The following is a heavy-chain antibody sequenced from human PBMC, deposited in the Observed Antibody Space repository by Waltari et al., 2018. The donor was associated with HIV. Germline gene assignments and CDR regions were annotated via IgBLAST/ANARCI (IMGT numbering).Heavy chain of an antibody. V-gene: IGHV3-33*01. Sequence: VQMVESGGGVVQPGRSLRLSCAASGFTFSSYGMHWVRQAPAKGLEWVAVIWYDGSNKYYADSVKGRFTISRDNSKNTLYLQMNSLRAEDTAVYYCARDGAAAGYYYYGMDVWGQGTTVTVSS. CDR1: GFTFSSYG. J-gene: IGHJ6*02. CDR2: IWYDGSNK. D-gene: IGHD6-13*01. CDR3: ARDGAAAGYYYYGMDV.